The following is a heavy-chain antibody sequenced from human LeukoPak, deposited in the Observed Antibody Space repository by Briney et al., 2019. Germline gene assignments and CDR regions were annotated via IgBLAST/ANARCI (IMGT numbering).Heavy chain of an antibody. V-gene: IGHV3-23*01. D-gene: IGHD3-3*01. CDR1: GFTFSSSG. Sequence: GGSLRLSCAASGFTFSSSGMSWVRQAPGKGLEWVSSICGSSGDTYYADSVKGRFTISRDNSKNTLYLQMNSLRAEDTAVYYCARCPATYYDFWSGYYSWFDPWGQGTLVTVSS. CDR3: ARCPATYYDFWSGYYSWFDP. CDR2: ICGSSGDT. J-gene: IGHJ5*02.